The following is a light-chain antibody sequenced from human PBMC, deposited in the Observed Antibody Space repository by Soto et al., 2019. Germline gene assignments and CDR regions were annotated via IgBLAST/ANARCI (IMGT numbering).Light chain of an antibody. CDR3: NSYGGSSNMV. V-gene: IGLV2-8*01. J-gene: IGLJ2*01. CDR2: EVS. Sequence: QSALTQPPSASGSPGQSVTISCTGTSSDVGGYNYVSWYQQHPGKAPKLMIYEVSKRPSGVPDRFSGSKSGTAASLTVSGLQDEDEADYYCNSYGGSSNMVFGGGTKLTVL. CDR1: SSDVGGYNY.